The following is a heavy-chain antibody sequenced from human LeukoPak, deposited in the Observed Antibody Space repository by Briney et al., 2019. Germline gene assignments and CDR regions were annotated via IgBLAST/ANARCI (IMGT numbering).Heavy chain of an antibody. CDR2: SNQSGSA. CDR1: SGSFSGYY. CDR3: ARRERISEGIYHMDV. Sequence: SETLSLTCAVYSGSFSGYYWTWIRQSPGKGLEWIGESNQSGSANYNPSLKSRVTISVDTSRNQFSLQLSSVTAADTALYYCARRERISEGIYHMDVWGKGTTVTVSS. V-gene: IGHV4-34*01. D-gene: IGHD2-15*01. J-gene: IGHJ6*03.